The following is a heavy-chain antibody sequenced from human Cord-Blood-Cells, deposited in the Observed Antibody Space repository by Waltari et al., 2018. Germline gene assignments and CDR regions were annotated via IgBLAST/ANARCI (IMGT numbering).Heavy chain of an antibody. D-gene: IGHD2-15*01. Sequence: EVQLVESGGGLVKPGGTLRLSCAASGFTFSNAWVRWVRQAPGKGLEWVGRIKRKTDGWTTDYAAPVKGRFTISRDDSKNTLYLQMNSLKTEDTAVYYCTTDVVDCSGGSCYYFDYWGQGTLVTVSS. J-gene: IGHJ4*02. CDR2: IKRKTDGWTT. CDR1: GFTFSNAW. CDR3: TTDVVDCSGGSCYYFDY. V-gene: IGHV3-15*01.